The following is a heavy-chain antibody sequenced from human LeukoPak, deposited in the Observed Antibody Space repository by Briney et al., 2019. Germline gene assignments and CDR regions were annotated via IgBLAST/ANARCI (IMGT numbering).Heavy chain of an antibody. V-gene: IGHV4-61*08. D-gene: IGHD3-22*01. J-gene: IGHJ4*02. CDR3: ARDRNYYDSSGYYFAN. CDR1: GGSISSGGYY. Sequence: PSETLSLTCTVSGGSISSGGYYWSWIRQHPGKGLEWIGYIYHSGNTNYNPSLKSRVTISVDTSKSQLSLKLNSVTAADTAVYYCARDRNYYDSSGYYFANWGQGTLVTDSS. CDR2: IYHSGNT.